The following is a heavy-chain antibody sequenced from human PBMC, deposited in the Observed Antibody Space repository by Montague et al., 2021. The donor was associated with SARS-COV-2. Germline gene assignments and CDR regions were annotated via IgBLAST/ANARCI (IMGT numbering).Heavy chain of an antibody. CDR3: AKDLEQWLVGRDYFDY. CDR2: VSSIGGST. Sequence: SLRLFCAASGFTFSTYAMSWVRQAPGKGLEWVSTVSSIGGSTFYADSVKGRFTVSRDNSKNTLYLQMNSLRAEDTAVYYCAKDLEQWLVGRDYFDYWGQGTLVTVSS. D-gene: IGHD6-19*01. CDR1: GFTFSTYA. J-gene: IGHJ4*02. V-gene: IGHV3-23*01.